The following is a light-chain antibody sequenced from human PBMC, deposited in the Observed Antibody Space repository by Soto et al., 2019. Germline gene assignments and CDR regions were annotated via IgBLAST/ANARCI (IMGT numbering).Light chain of an antibody. Sequence: EIVMTQSPATLSVSPGERVTLSCRASQSVSSTLAWYQQKPCQAPRLLIYGASTRATGIPARFSGSGSGTEFTLTISSLQSEDFAVYYCQHYNNWPRTFGQGTKVDIQ. V-gene: IGKV3-15*01. CDR3: QHYNNWPRT. CDR2: GAS. CDR1: QSVSST. J-gene: IGKJ1*01.